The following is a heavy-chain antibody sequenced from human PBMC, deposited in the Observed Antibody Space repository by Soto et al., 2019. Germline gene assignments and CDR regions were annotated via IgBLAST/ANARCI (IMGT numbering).Heavy chain of an antibody. CDR1: GYTLTGFS. CDR2: FDPEDGET. J-gene: IGHJ6*04. Sequence: QAQLVQSGAEVTKPGASLKVSCKVSGYTLTGFSMHWVRQAPGKGLEWMGGFDPEDGETIYAQKLQGRVTMTEDTSTDTAYMELSSLRSEDTAVYYCATGYCSGGSCPVSMDVWGKGTTVTVSS. D-gene: IGHD2-15*01. V-gene: IGHV1-24*01. CDR3: ATGYCSGGSCPVSMDV.